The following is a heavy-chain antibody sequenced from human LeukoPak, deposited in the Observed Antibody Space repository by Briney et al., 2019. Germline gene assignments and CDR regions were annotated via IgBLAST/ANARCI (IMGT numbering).Heavy chain of an antibody. J-gene: IGHJ5*02. CDR1: GCTFTGYY. D-gene: IGHD6-6*01. CDR3: ARAQGVIAASGGDP. Sequence: ASVKVSCKASGCTFTGYYMHWVRQAPGQGLEWMGWINPNSGGTNYAQKFQGRVTMTRDTSISTAYVELSRLRSDDTAVCYCARAQGVIAASGGDPWGQGTLVTVSS. CDR2: INPNSGGT. V-gene: IGHV1-2*02.